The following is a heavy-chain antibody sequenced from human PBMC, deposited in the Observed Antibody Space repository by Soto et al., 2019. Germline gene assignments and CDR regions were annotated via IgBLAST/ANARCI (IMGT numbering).Heavy chain of an antibody. CDR3: ARGYGDYRRYLGY. D-gene: IGHD4-17*01. CDR1: GFTFNSYG. Sequence: QVQLVESGGGVVQPGMSLRLSCAASGFTFNSYGMHWARQAPGKGLEWVAMTWYDGSYKYYVDSVKGRFTISRDNSKNTLYLQMNSARVEDTAMYYCARGYGDYRRYLGYWRQGPPATVSS. CDR2: TWYDGSYK. V-gene: IGHV3-33*01. J-gene: IGHJ1*01.